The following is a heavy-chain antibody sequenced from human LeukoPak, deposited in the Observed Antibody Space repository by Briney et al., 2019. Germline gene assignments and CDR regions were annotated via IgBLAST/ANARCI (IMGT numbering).Heavy chain of an antibody. CDR1: GFTFSSYS. V-gene: IGHV3-30*18. J-gene: IGHJ4*02. CDR3: AKDRPPFTIFGVDFDY. D-gene: IGHD3-3*01. Sequence: PGGSLRPSCAASGFTFSSYSMHWVRQAPGKGLEWVAVISYDGSNKYYADSVKGRFTISRDNSKNTLYLQMNSLRAEDTAVYYCAKDRPPFTIFGVDFDYWGQGTLVTVSS. CDR2: ISYDGSNK.